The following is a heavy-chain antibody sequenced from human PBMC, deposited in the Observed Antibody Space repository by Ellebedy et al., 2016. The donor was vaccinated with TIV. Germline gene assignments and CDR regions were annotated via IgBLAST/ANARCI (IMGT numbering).Heavy chain of an antibody. Sequence: GGSLRLXXAASRFTFSSYTMNWVRQAPGKGLEWVSSITSSGTDIYYADSVKGRFIISRDNAKNSLYLQMNSLRVEDTAVYYCARGVGGTSLNWFDPWGQGTLVTVSS. CDR2: ITSSGTDI. CDR3: ARGVGGTSLNWFDP. D-gene: IGHD3-16*01. V-gene: IGHV3-21*01. J-gene: IGHJ5*02. CDR1: RFTFSSYT.